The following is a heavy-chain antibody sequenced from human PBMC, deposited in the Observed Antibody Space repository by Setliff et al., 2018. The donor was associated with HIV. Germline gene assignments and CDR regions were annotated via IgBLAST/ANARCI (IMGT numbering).Heavy chain of an antibody. CDR3: ARGVGSHYDSREYYFDY. CDR2: FHYSGST. D-gene: IGHD3-22*01. V-gene: IGHV4-39*07. Sequence: LSLTCNVSAGSFTSSNYYWGWIRQPPGKGLEWIGSFHYSGSTSYSPSLRSRVTISVDTSKNQFSLKLSSVTAADTAVYYCARGVGSHYDSREYYFDYWGQGTLVTVS. J-gene: IGHJ4*02. CDR1: AGSFTSSNYY.